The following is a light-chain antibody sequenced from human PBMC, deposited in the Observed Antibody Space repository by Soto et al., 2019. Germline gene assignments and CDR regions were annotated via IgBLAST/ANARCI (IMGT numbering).Light chain of an antibody. CDR3: QRSYSTPPIT. J-gene: IGKJ5*01. V-gene: IGKV1-39*01. CDR2: AAS. CDR1: QSISSY. Sequence: DIQMTQSPSSLSASVGDRVTITCRASQSISSYLNWYQQKPGKAPKLLIYAASSLQSGVPSRFSGSGSGIDFTLTISSLQPEDFATYYCQRSYSTPPITFGQGTRLEIK.